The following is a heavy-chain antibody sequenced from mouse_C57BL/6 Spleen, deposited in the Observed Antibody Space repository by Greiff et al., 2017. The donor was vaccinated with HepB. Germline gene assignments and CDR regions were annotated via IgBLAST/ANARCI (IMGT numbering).Heavy chain of an antibody. CDR3: ARDYYGSSYWFAY. J-gene: IGHJ3*01. D-gene: IGHD1-1*01. Sequence: EVMLVESGGGLVKPGGSLKLSCAASGFTFSDYGMHWVRQAPEKGLEWVAYISSGSSTIYYADTVKGRFTISRDNDKNTLFLQMTSLSSEDTAMYYCARDYYGSSYWFAYWGQGTLVTVSA. CDR2: ISSGSSTI. V-gene: IGHV5-17*01. CDR1: GFTFSDYG.